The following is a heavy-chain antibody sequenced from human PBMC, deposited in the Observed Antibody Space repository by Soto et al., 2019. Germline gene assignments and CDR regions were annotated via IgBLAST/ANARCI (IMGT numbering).Heavy chain of an antibody. CDR2: IWYDGSNK. CDR1: GFTFSSYG. D-gene: IGHD4-17*01. Sequence: GGSLRLSCAASGFTFSSYGMHWVRQAPGKGLEWVAVIWYDGSNKYYVDSVKGRFTISRDNSKNTLYLQMNSLRAEDTAVYYCARSKDYGDYADAFDIWGQGPMVTVSS. J-gene: IGHJ3*02. CDR3: ARSKDYGDYADAFDI. V-gene: IGHV3-33*01.